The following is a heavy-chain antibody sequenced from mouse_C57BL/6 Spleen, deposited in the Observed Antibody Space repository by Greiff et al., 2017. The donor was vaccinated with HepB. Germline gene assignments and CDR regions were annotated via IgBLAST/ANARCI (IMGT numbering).Heavy chain of an antibody. CDR2: IHPNSGST. CDR3: ARDYGSSWGGFDC. J-gene: IGHJ2*01. Sequence: QVQLQQPGAELVKPGASVKLSCKASGYTFTSYWMHWVKQRPGQGLEWIGMIHPNSGSTNYNEKFKSKATLTVDKSSSTAYMQLSSLRSEDSAVYYCARDYGSSWGGFDCWGQGTTLTVSS. V-gene: IGHV1-64*01. CDR1: GYTFTSYW. D-gene: IGHD1-1*01.